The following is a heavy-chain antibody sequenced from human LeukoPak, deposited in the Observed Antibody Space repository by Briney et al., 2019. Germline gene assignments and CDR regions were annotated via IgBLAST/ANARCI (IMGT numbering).Heavy chain of an antibody. Sequence: TSETLSLTCTVSGGSISSYYWSWIRQPPGKGLEWIGYIYYSGSTNYNPSLKSRVTISVDTSKNQFSLKLSSVTAADTAVYYCARSPEMYYYDSSGYLGWYFDLWGRGTLVTVSS. CDR1: GGSISSYY. D-gene: IGHD3-22*01. CDR2: IYYSGST. V-gene: IGHV4-59*08. J-gene: IGHJ2*01. CDR3: ARSPEMYYYDSSGYLGWYFDL.